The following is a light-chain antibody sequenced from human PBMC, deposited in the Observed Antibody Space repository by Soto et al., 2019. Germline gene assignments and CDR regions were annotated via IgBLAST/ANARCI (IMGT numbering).Light chain of an antibody. Sequence: DIQMTQSPSSRSASVGDGITITCRASQSISTYLNWYQQQPGKAPKLLIYAASSLQSGVPSRFSGSGSGSDFTLTISSLRPEDFATYYCQQSYNTPRTFGQGTKVEI. CDR1: QSISTY. CDR3: QQSYNTPRT. CDR2: AAS. J-gene: IGKJ1*01. V-gene: IGKV1-39*01.